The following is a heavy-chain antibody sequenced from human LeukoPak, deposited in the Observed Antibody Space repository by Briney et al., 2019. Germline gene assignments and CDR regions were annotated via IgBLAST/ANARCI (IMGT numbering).Heavy chain of an antibody. J-gene: IGHJ4*02. CDR3: ARGWDFGSGTYYNFDS. CDR1: GGSISRYY. V-gene: IGHV4-59*01. Sequence: SETLSLTCTVSGGSISRYYWSWIRQPPGKGLEWIGYIFYSGSTDDNPSFRGRVTISLDRSKKQFSLKLTSVTAADTAVYYCARGWDFGSGTYYNFDSGGQGILVTVSS. D-gene: IGHD3-10*01. CDR2: IFYSGST.